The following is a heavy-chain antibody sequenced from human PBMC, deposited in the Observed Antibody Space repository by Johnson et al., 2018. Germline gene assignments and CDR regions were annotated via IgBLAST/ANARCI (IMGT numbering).Heavy chain of an antibody. V-gene: IGHV3-74*01. CDR3: ARESWSYYGCFQH. J-gene: IGHJ1*01. CDR2: INSDGSST. D-gene: IGHD1-26*01. Sequence: VQLQESGGTLVQPGGSLRLSCAASGFTFSSYSMHWVRQAPGEGLVWVSRINSDGSSTTYADSVKGRFTISRDNAKNTVYLQMNTLRAEDTHVYWCARESWSYYGCFQHWGQGSLVTVAS. CDR1: GFTFSSYS.